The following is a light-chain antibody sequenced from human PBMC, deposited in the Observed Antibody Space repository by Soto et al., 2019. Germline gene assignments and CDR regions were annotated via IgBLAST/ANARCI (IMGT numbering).Light chain of an antibody. J-gene: IGKJ4*01. Sequence: EIVMTQSLATLSVFPGERATLSCRASQSVNNNLAWYQQKPGQAPRLLIHGVSTRATGIPARFSGSGSGTEFTLTISGLEPEDFAVYYCQQFSSYPLTFGGGTKVDIK. V-gene: IGKV3-15*01. CDR2: GVS. CDR1: QSVNNN. CDR3: QQFSSYPLT.